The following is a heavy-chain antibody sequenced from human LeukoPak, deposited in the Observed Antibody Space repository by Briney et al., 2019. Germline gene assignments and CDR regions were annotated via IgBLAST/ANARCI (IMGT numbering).Heavy chain of an antibody. J-gene: IGHJ4*02. V-gene: IGHV1-24*01. CDR3: ASAPHQGECSSTSCYATGDYYFDY. CDR2: FDPEDGET. Sequence: ASVKVSCKVSGYTLTELSMHWARQAPGKGLEWMGGFDPEDGETIYAQKFQGRVTITADKSTSTAYMELSSLRSEDTAVYYCASAPHQGECSSTSCYATGDYYFDYWGQGTLVTVSS. CDR1: GYTLTELS. D-gene: IGHD2-2*01.